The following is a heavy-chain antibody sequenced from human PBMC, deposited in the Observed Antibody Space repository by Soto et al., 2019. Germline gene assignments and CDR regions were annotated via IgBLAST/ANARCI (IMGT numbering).Heavy chain of an antibody. J-gene: IGHJ4*02. Sequence: EVQLLESGGGLVQPGGSLRLSCAASGFTFSSYAMSWVRQAPGKGLEWVSAMSGSGGSTYYADSLKGRFTISRDNSKNTLYLQMNSLRAEDTAVYYCSKRGWAEWELLDYWGQGTLVTVSS. V-gene: IGHV3-23*01. CDR2: MSGSGGST. CDR1: GFTFSSYA. CDR3: SKRGWAEWELLDY. D-gene: IGHD1-26*01.